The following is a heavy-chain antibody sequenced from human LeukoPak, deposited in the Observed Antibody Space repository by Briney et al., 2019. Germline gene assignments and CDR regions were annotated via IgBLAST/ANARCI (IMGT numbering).Heavy chain of an antibody. CDR2: FNPKSGAT. J-gene: IGHJ4*02. V-gene: IGHV1-2*02. D-gene: IGHD3-10*01. Sequence: ASVKVSCKASGYTFTDYYMHWVRQAPGQGLEWMGWFNPKSGATKYAQEFQGRVAVTRDTSIRTADMELSSLRSDDTAVYYCATSYALGSYLFWGQGTLVTVSS. CDR3: ATSYALGSYLF. CDR1: GYTFTDYY.